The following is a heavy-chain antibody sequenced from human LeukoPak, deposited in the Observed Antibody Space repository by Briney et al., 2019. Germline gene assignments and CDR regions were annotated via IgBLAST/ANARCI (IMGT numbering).Heavy chain of an antibody. Sequence: RHSLTTYCTACVRPIPTKSLEWTGLLYPGESDTRYSPSLHGQVTTSADKSISTTYLQSRSLTASNTAMYYRARGTNNWNYHIKGFDYWGQGTLVTVSS. D-gene: IGHD1-7*01. CDR1: RHSLTTYC. CDR2: LYPGESDT. J-gene: IGHJ4*02. CDR3: ARGTNNWNYHIKGFDY. V-gene: IGHV5-51*01.